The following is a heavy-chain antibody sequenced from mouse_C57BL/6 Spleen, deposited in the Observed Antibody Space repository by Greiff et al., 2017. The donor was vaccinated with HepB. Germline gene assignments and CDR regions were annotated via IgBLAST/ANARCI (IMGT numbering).Heavy chain of an antibody. D-gene: IGHD1-1*01. V-gene: IGHV1-85*01. CDR3: ARGVYYGSSYVSSTAWFAY. CDR1: GYTFTSYD. J-gene: IGHJ3*01. CDR2: IYPRDGST. Sequence: VKLVESGPELVKPGASVKLSCKASGYTFTSYDINWVKQRPGQGLEWIGWIYPRDGSTKYNEKFKGKATLTVDTSSSTAYMELHSLTSEDSAVYFCARGVYYGSSYVSSTAWFAYWGQGTLVTVSA.